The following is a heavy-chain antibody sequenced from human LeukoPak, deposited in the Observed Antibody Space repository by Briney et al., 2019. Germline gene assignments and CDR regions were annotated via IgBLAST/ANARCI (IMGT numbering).Heavy chain of an antibody. CDR2: VSTYNGNT. CDR3: ARASCTNCPFDY. Sequence: ASVKVSCKASGYTFTSYAMHWVRQAPGQGLEWMGWVSTYNGNTNYAQKLQGRVTMTTDTSTSTAYMELRSLRSDDTAVYYCARASCTNCPFDYWGQGTLVTVSS. J-gene: IGHJ4*02. CDR1: GYTFTSYA. D-gene: IGHD2-2*01. V-gene: IGHV1-18*01.